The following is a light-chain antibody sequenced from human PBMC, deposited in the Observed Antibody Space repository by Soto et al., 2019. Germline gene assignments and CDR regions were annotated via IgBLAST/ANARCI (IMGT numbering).Light chain of an antibody. CDR1: RSDVGGYKY. J-gene: IGLJ2*01. V-gene: IGLV2-11*01. CDR2: DVS. Sequence: QSVLTQPRSVSGSPGQSVTISCTGSRSDVGGYKYVSWYQQHPGKAPKLMIYDVSKRPSGVPGRFSGSKSGNTASLTISGLQDEDEADYYCCSYGGGRTPLGFGGGTKLTVL. CDR3: CSYGGGRTPLG.